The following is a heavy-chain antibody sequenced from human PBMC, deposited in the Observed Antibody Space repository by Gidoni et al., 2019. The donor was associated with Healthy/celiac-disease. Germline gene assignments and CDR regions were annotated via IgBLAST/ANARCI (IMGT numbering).Heavy chain of an antibody. J-gene: IGHJ3*02. CDR3: ARRRGRGDAFDI. CDR2: ISSSGSIK. V-gene: IGHV3-48*02. Sequence: EVQLVESGGGLVQPGGSLRLSCVASGFTFSSYSMNLVRQAPWKRLEWISYISSSGSIKYYADSLKGRITISRDNAKNSLYLQRNSLRDEDTAVDYCARRRGRGDAFDIWGQGTMMTVSS. CDR1: GFTFSSYS.